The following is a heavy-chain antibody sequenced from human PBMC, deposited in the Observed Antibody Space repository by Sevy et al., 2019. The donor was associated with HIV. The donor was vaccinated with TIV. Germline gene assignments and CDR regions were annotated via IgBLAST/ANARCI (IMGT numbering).Heavy chain of an antibody. CDR2: IKSLTDGGTI. J-gene: IGHJ4*02. Sequence: GGSQRLSCVNFGFRVTNVWMSWVRQAPGKRLEWVGRIKSLTDGGTIDYAPPLKGRFTISRDESKNTLYLQMSSLKIEDTAVYYCTLEGLYCTDGSCYCDGFDSWGQGTLVTVSS. CDR1: GFRVTNVW. D-gene: IGHD2-15*01. V-gene: IGHV3-15*01. CDR3: TLEGLYCTDGSCYCDGFDS.